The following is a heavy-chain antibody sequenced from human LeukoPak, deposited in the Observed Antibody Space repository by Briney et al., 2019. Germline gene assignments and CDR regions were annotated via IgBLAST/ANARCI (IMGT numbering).Heavy chain of an antibody. CDR3: ARDRDSSGLRDFDL. CDR2: IYYSGNT. Sequence: QSSETLSLTCTVSGGSISSYYWSWIRQPPGKGPEWIGYIYYSGNTNYNPSLRSRVSISIDTSKNQFSLQLSSVTAADTAVYYCARDRDSSGLRDFDLWGRGTLVTVSA. V-gene: IGHV4-59*01. CDR1: GGSISSYY. J-gene: IGHJ2*01. D-gene: IGHD3-22*01.